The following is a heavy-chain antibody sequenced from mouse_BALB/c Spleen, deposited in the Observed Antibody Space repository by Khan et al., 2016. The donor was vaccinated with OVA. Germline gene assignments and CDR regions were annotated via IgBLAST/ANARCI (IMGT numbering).Heavy chain of an antibody. CDR2: IWTGGST. V-gene: IGHV2-9*02. D-gene: IGHD2-1*01. J-gene: IGHJ1*01. Sequence: VQLQESGPGLVAPSQSLSITCTVSGFSLTSYGVHWVRQPPGKGWEWLGVIWTGGSTNYNSALMSRLSISKDNSKSQVFLKMNSLQTDDTAMYYCARYYGNYGWYFDVWGAGTTVTVSS. CDR3: ARYYGNYGWYFDV. CDR1: GFSLTSYG.